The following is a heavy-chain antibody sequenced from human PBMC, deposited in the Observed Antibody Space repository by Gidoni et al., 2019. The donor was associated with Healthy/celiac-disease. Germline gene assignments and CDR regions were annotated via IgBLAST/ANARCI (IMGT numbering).Heavy chain of an antibody. CDR1: GFSLSTSGMR. J-gene: IGHJ3*02. Sequence: QVTLKESGPALVKPTQTLTLTCTFSGFSLSTSGMRVSWIRQPPGKALEWLARIDWDDDKFYSTSLKTRLTISKDTSKNQVVLTMTNMDPVDTATYYCALRYYDSSGYYALTDAFDIWGQGTMVTVSS. D-gene: IGHD3-22*01. V-gene: IGHV2-70*04. CDR3: ALRYYDSSGYYALTDAFDI. CDR2: IDWDDDK.